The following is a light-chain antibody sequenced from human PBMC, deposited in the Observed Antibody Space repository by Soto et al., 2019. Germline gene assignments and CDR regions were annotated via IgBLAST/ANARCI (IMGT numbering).Light chain of an antibody. V-gene: IGKV3-11*01. Sequence: EIVLTQSPATLSLSPGERATLSCRASQSVSNNNLAWYQQKPGQAPRLLIYDASNRATGIPARFSGSGSGTDFTLTIRSLEPEDFAVYYCQQRNNWLTFGGGTKVEIK. CDR3: QQRNNWLT. CDR2: DAS. J-gene: IGKJ4*01. CDR1: QSVSNN.